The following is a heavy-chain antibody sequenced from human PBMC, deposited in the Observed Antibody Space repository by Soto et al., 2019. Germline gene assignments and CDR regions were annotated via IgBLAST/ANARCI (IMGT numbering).Heavy chain of an antibody. Sequence: ASVKVSCKASGGTFSSYAISWVRQAPGQGLEWMGGIIPIFGTANYAQKFQGRGTITADESTSTAYMELSSLRFEDTAVYYCAFLGGGCSGGSCYSDHAFDIWGQGTMVTVSS. CDR2: IIPIFGTA. CDR3: AFLGGGCSGGSCYSDHAFDI. V-gene: IGHV1-69*13. J-gene: IGHJ3*02. D-gene: IGHD2-15*01. CDR1: GGTFSSYA.